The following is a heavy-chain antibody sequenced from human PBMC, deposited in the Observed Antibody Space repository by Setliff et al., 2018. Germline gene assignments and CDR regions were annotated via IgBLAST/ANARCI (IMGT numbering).Heavy chain of an antibody. CDR2: NDPEDGKT. D-gene: IGHD5-18*01. V-gene: IGHV1-69-2*01. J-gene: IGHJ4*02. Sequence: ASVKVSCKASGYTFTDDYMYWVKQAPGKGLEWMGRNDPEDGKTVYAEKFQGRVTISADTSIDTVYLEIDSLRSEDTAVYYCAFRRGYIYGLDNWGQGTLVTVSS. CDR3: AFRRGYIYGLDN. CDR1: GYTFTDDY.